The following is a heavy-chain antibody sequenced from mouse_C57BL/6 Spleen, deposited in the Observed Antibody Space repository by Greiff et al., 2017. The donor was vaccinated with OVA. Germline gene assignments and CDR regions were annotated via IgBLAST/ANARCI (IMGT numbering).Heavy chain of an antibody. J-gene: IGHJ3*01. CDR1: GYTFTDYY. CDR2: INPYNGGT. D-gene: IGHD1-1*01. Sequence: VQLQQSGPVLVKPGASVKMSCKASGYTFTDYYMNWVKQSHGKSLEWIGVINPYNGGTSYNQKFKGKATLTVDKSSSTAYMELNSLTSEDSAVYYCASRDYGSSWFAYWGQGTLVTVSA. V-gene: IGHV1-19*01. CDR3: ASRDYGSSWFAY.